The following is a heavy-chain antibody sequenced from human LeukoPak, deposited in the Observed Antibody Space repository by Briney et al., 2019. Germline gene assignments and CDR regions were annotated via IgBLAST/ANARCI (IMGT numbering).Heavy chain of an antibody. J-gene: IGHJ5*02. CDR3: ARDPVYCTNGVCYTEYNWFDP. CDR2: IYTSGST. CDR1: GGSISSYY. Sequence: PSETLSLTCTVSGGSISSYYWSWIRQLAGKGLEWIGRIYTSGSTNYNPSLKSRVTMSVDTSKNQFSLTLSSVTAADTAVYYCARDPVYCTNGVCYTEYNWFDPWGQGTLVTVSS. D-gene: IGHD2-8*01. V-gene: IGHV4-4*07.